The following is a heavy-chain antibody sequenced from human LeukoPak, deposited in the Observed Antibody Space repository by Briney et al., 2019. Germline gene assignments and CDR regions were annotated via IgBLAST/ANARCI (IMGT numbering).Heavy chain of an antibody. CDR1: GGSFSGYY. J-gene: IGHJ3*02. V-gene: IGHV4-34*01. D-gene: IGHD1-26*01. Sequence: SETLSLTCAVRGGSFSGYYWSWIRQPPGQGLEWIGEVNHSGTARYNPSLESRVTISVDTSKSQSSLNVYFVTAADTAVYYCASLNPFSGRRNAFDIWGQGAMVTVSS. CDR3: ASLNPFSGRRNAFDI. CDR2: VNHSGTA.